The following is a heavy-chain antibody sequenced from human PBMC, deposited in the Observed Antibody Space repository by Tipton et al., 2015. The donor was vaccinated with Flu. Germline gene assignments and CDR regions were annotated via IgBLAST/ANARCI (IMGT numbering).Heavy chain of an antibody. V-gene: IGHV4-61*02. D-gene: IGHD3-10*01. CDR3: ATSQVGSGYY. J-gene: IGHJ4*02. CDR1: GGSINDNSYS. CDR2: INTSGSA. Sequence: TLSLTCTVSGGSINDNSYSWPWIRQPAGKGLEWIGRINTSGSATYNPSLKSRLSMSVGTSKNQFSLKLTSVTAADTAVYYCATSQVGSGYYWGLGTLVTVSS.